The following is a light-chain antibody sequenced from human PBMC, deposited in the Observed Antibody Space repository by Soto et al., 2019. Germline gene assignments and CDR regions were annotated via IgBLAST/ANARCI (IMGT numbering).Light chain of an antibody. CDR2: DSN. CDR1: SSNIGNNY. V-gene: IGLV1-51*01. CDR3: GTWDSSLRAVV. J-gene: IGLJ2*01. Sequence: QSVLTQPPSVSAAPGQKGTISCSGGSSNIGNNYVSWYQQVPGTAPKLLIYDSNKRPAGIPDRVSGSKSGTSATLGITGLQTGDEADYYCGTWDSSLRAVVFGGGTKLTVL.